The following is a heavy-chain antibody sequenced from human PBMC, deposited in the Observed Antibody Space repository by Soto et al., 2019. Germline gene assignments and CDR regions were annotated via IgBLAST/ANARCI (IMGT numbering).Heavy chain of an antibody. Sequence: TLSLTCAVYGGSFSGYYWSWIRQPPGKGLEWIGEINHSGSTNYNPSLKSRVTISVDTSKNQFSLKLSSVTAADTAVYYCARGYSYSSSWYTYNWFDPWGQGNLVTVSS. CDR1: GGSFSGYY. V-gene: IGHV4-34*01. CDR2: INHSGST. D-gene: IGHD6-13*01. CDR3: ARGYSYSSSWYTYNWFDP. J-gene: IGHJ5*02.